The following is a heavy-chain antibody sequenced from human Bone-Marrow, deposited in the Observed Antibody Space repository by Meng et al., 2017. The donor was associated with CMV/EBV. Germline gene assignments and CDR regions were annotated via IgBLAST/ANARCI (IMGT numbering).Heavy chain of an antibody. CDR1: GYTFNGYY. J-gene: IGHJ4*02. D-gene: IGHD3-22*01. CDR3: ARDPISGDSSGTDY. Sequence: QGELAQCGAEGKRPGAAVKVSCKASGYTFNGYYMHWVRQAPGQGLEWMGWINPNSGGTNYAQKFQGRVSMTRDTSISTAYMELSRLRSDDTAVYYCARDPISGDSSGTDYWGQGTLVTVSS. V-gene: IGHV1-2*02. CDR2: INPNSGGT.